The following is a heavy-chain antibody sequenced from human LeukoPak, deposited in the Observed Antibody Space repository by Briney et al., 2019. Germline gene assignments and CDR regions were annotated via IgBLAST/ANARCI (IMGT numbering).Heavy chain of an antibody. Sequence: PGGSLRLSCAASGFTFSSYWMSWVRQAPGRGLEWLANIKQDGSEQYYVDSVKGRFTISRDNAKNSLYLQMNSLRAGDTAVYYCARVGKSGSYPFDYWGQGSLVTVSS. CDR3: ARVGKSGSYPFDY. V-gene: IGHV3-7*05. CDR1: GFTFSSYW. J-gene: IGHJ4*02. D-gene: IGHD1-26*01. CDR2: IKQDGSEQ.